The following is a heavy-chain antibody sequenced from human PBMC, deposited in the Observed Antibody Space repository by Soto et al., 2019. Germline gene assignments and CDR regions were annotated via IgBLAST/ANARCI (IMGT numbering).Heavy chain of an antibody. CDR1: GFTFGDYA. Sequence: LRLSCTASGFTFGDYAMSWVHQAPGKGLEWVSFIRSTAYGGTTENAASVKGRFTISRDDSKSIAYLQMNSLKTEDTAVYYCTRHWGGYYYGMDVWGQGTTVTVSS. CDR2: IRSTAYGGTT. CDR3: TRHWGGYYYGMDV. J-gene: IGHJ6*02. V-gene: IGHV3-49*04. D-gene: IGHD3-10*01.